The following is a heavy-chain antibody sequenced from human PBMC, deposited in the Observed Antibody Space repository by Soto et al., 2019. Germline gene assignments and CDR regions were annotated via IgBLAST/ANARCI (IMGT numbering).Heavy chain of an antibody. CDR1: GYTFTSYG. CDR3: ARGLTDIVATCAY. CDR2: MNPINGNT. D-gene: IGHD5-12*01. J-gene: IGHJ4*02. V-gene: IGHV1-8*01. Sequence: ASVKVSCKASGYTFTSYGINWVRQAPGQGLEWMGWMNPINGNTGYAQNFQGRLTMTRDTSISTAYMELSSLRSEDTAVYYCARGLTDIVATCAYWGQGTLVTVSS.